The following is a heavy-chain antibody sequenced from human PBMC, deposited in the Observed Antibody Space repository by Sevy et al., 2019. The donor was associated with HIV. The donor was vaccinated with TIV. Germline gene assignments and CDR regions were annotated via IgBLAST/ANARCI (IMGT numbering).Heavy chain of an antibody. D-gene: IGHD3-16*01. CDR1: GFTFSNYW. V-gene: IGHV3-7*01. CDR3: ARDKGGKDY. Sequence: GGSLRLSCAASGFTFSNYWMSWVRQAPGKGLEWVANIKKNGSQKYYMDSVKDRFTISRDNAKNSLYLQMNSLRAEDTAVYYCARDKGGKDYWGQGTLVTVSS. J-gene: IGHJ4*02. CDR2: IKKNGSQK.